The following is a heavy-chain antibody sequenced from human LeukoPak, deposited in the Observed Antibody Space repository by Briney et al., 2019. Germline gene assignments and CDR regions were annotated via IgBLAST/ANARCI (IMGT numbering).Heavy chain of an antibody. J-gene: IGHJ4*02. V-gene: IGHV3-23*01. CDR3: AKDYAAVAGEYYFDY. CDR1: GFTFTSYS. D-gene: IGHD6-19*01. CDR2: ISGGGGST. Sequence: GGSLRLSCAASGFTFTSYSMNWVRQAPGKGLEWVSTISGGGGSTYYADSVKGRFTISRDNSKNTLYLQVNSLRAEDTAVYYCAKDYAAVAGEYYFDYWGQGTLVTVSS.